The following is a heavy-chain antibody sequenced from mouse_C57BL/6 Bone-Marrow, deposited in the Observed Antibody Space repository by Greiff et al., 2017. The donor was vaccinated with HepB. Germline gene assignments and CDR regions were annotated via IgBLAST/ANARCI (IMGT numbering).Heavy chain of an antibody. CDR1: GFSLTSYG. CDR2: IWSGGST. D-gene: IGHD2-10*01. Sequence: VKLMESGPGLVQPSQSLSITCTVSGFSLTSYGVHWVRQSPGKGLEWLGVIWSGGSTDYNAAFISRLSISKDNSKSQVFFKMNSLQADDTAIYYWATYYGNYSTWFADWGQGTLVTVSA. J-gene: IGHJ3*01. CDR3: ATYYGNYSTWFAD. V-gene: IGHV2-2*01.